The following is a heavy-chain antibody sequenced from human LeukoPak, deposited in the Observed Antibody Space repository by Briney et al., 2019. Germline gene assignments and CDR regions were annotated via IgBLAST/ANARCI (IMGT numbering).Heavy chain of an antibody. J-gene: IGHJ4*02. Sequence: PSETLSLTCAVYGGSFSGYYWTWIRQPPGKGLEWIGEINHIGSTNYNPSLKSRVTISLDKSKNHFSLNLSSVTAADTALYYCASSDGLPPRSDSSYDVFDYWGQGTLVTVSS. V-gene: IGHV4-34*01. CDR2: INHIGST. D-gene: IGHD5-12*01. CDR3: ASSDGLPPRSDSSYDVFDY. CDR1: GGSFSGYY.